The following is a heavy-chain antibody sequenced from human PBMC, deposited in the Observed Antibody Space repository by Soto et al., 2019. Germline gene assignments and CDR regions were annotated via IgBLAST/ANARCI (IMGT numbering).Heavy chain of an antibody. J-gene: IGHJ4*02. CDR3: ARVLKNGYNYGFFDY. CDR2: MYNSGRT. D-gene: IGHD5-18*01. CDR1: GGSISSGDYY. V-gene: IGHV4-30-4*01. Sequence: SETLSLTCTVSGGSISSGDYYWSWIRQPPGKGLEWIGYMYNSGRTYYNPSLQSRVTISADTSQNQFSLKLSSVTAADTAVYYCARVLKNGYNYGFFDYWGQGTLVTVSS.